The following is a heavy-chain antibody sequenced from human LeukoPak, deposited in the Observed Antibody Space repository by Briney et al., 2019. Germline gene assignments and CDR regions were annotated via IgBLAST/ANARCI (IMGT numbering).Heavy chain of an antibody. CDR1: GYTFTGYY. D-gene: IGHD1-7*01. J-gene: IGHJ6*03. Sequence: ASVKLSCKASGYTFTGYYMHLVRQAPGQGLEWMGLINPNSGGTNYAKKFQGRVTMTRDTSISTAYLELSRLRSDDTAVYYCAREGVLTGTTFGGYYYYYMDVWGKGTTVTVSS. CDR2: INPNSGGT. V-gene: IGHV1-2*02. CDR3: AREGVLTGTTFGGYYYYYMDV.